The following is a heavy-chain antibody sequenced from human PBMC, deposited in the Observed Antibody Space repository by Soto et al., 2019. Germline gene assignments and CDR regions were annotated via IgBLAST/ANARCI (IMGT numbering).Heavy chain of an antibody. Sequence: GASVKVSCKASGYTFTGYYMHWVRQAPGQGLEWMGWINPNSGGTNYAQKLQGRVTMTRDTSISTAYMELSRLRSDDTAVYYCAREIRVWFGELLYYYGMDVWGQGTTVTVSS. V-gene: IGHV1-2*02. CDR3: AREIRVWFGELLYYYGMDV. CDR2: INPNSGGT. CDR1: GYTFTGYY. D-gene: IGHD3-10*01. J-gene: IGHJ6*02.